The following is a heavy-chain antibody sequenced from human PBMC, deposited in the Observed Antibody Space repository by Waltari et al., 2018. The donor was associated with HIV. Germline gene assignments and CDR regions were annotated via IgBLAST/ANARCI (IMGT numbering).Heavy chain of an antibody. CDR2: ISWESGTI. V-gene: IGHV3-9*01. CDR3: AKVGMTTLTSYAVDI. Sequence: EVQLVESGGGLVQPGGSLRLSCAASGFKFDDYAMYWVRQAPGGGREGVPGISWESGTIGYADSVKGRLTISRDNANNFLSLQMNNLRAEDTALYYCAKVGMTTLTSYAVDIWGQGTMVTVSS. J-gene: IGHJ3*02. D-gene: IGHD3-9*01. CDR1: GFKFDDYA.